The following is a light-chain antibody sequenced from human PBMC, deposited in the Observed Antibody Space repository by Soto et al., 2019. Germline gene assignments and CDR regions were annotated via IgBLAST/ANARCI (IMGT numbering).Light chain of an antibody. J-gene: IGKJ4*01. CDR2: DAS. CDR1: QSVSSY. CDR3: QQRSTSLT. Sequence: EVVLTQSPATLSLSPGERATLSCRASQSVSSYLAWYQQKPGQAPRLLIYDASNRATGIPARFSGSGSGTDFTLTISSLEPEEFAVYYCQQRSTSLTFGGGTKVEIK. V-gene: IGKV3-11*01.